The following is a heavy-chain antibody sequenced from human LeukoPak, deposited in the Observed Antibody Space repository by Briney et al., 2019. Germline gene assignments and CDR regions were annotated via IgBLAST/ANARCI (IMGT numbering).Heavy chain of an antibody. Sequence: PSETLSLTCTVSGGSISSSSYYWGWIRQPPGKGLEWIGSIYYSGSTYYSPSLKSRVTISLDPSKNQFSLKLNSVTAADTAVYYCASSIFNSGHNWFDPWGQGTLVTVSS. CDR1: GGSISSSSYY. CDR2: IYYSGST. V-gene: IGHV4-39*01. CDR3: ASSIFNSGHNWFDP. D-gene: IGHD5-12*01. J-gene: IGHJ5*02.